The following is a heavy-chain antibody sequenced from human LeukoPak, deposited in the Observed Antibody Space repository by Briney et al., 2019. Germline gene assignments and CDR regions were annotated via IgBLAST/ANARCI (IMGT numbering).Heavy chain of an antibody. CDR1: GFTFNTYA. V-gene: IGHV3-23*01. CDR3: AKCWNDARVFDI. D-gene: IGHD1-1*01. J-gene: IGHJ3*02. Sequence: GGSLRLSCAASGFTFNTYAMSWVRQAPGKGLEWVSDVSASGGDTYYADSVKGRFTISRDTSKSTLYLHMNSLRVEDTAVYYCAKCWNDARVFDIWGQGTMVTVSS. CDR2: VSASGGDT.